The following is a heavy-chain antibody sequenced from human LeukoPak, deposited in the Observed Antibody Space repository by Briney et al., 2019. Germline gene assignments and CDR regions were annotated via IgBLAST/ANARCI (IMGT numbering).Heavy chain of an antibody. J-gene: IGHJ6*03. CDR1: GFTFNNYA. CDR2: ISGSGGNT. CDR3: AKAVRNYYYYMDV. D-gene: IGHD3-3*01. Sequence: PGGSLRLSCAASGFTFNNYAMHWVRQAPGKGLEWVSIISGSGGNTFYADSVKGRFTISRDNSKNTLYLQMNSLRAEDTAVYYCAKAVRNYYYYMDVWGKGTTVTVSS. V-gene: IGHV3-23*01.